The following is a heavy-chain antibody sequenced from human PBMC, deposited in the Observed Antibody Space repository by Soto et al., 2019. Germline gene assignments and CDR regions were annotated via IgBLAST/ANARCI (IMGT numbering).Heavy chain of an antibody. V-gene: IGHV1-69*01. CDR3: ARYCSSTSCPGYYYYYGMDV. CDR1: GGTFSSYA. CDR2: IIPIFGTA. D-gene: IGHD2-2*01. Sequence: QVQLVQSGAEVKKPGSSVKVSCKASGGTFSSYAISWVRQAPGQGLEWMGGIIPIFGTANYAQKFQGRVTSTADESTSTAYMELSSLRSEDTAVYYCARYCSSTSCPGYYYYYGMDVWGQGTTVTVSS. J-gene: IGHJ6*02.